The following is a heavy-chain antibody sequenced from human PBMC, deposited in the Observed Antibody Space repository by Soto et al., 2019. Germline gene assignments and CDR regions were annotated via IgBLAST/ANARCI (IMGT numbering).Heavy chain of an antibody. CDR2: ISSSSSYI. J-gene: IGHJ4*02. CDR3: ARDLAARNFDY. CDR1: GFTFSSYS. Sequence: GGSLRLSCAASGFTFSSYSMNWVRQAPGKGLEWVSSISSSSSYIYYADSVKGRFTISRDNAKNSLYLQMNSLRAEDTAVYYCARDLAARNFDYWGQGTLVTVSS. V-gene: IGHV3-21*01. D-gene: IGHD6-6*01.